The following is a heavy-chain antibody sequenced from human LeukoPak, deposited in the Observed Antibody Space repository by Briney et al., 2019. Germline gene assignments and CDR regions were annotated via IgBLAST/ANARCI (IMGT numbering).Heavy chain of an antibody. J-gene: IGHJ3*02. CDR2: INNDGSST. Sequence: GGSLRLSCAASGFTFSSYWMHWVRQAPGKGPVWVSRINNDGSSTTYADSVKGRFTISRDNSKNTLYLQMNSLRAEDTAVYYCARDSSQRPGQAFDIWGQGTMVTVSS. CDR1: GFTFSSYW. V-gene: IGHV3-74*01. CDR3: ARDSSQRPGQAFDI.